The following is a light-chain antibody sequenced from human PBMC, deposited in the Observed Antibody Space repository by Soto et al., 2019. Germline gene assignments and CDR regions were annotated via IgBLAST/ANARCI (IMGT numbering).Light chain of an antibody. CDR3: QQNKDWPGT. J-gene: IGKJ1*01. CDR2: DAS. V-gene: IGKV3D-20*02. CDR1: QSVSSSY. Sequence: EIVLPQSHATLSLSPGERATLSCRASQSVSSSYLAWYQQKPGQAPRLLIYDASTRATGVPVRFSGSGSGTEFTLTISSLQSEDFGVYYCQQNKDWPGTFGQGTKVDIK.